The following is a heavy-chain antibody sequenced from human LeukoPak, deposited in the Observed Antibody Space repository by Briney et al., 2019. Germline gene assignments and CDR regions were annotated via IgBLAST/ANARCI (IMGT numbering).Heavy chain of an antibody. Sequence: SETLSLTCTVSGGSISSYYWRWIRQPPGKGLEWIGYIYYSGSTNYNPSLKSRVTISEDTSKNQFSLKLSSVTAADTAVYYCARVGKEMATISYYYYMDVWGKGTTVTVSS. CDR2: IYYSGST. D-gene: IGHD5-24*01. CDR3: ARVGKEMATISYYYYMDV. CDR1: GGSISSYY. V-gene: IGHV4-59*01. J-gene: IGHJ6*03.